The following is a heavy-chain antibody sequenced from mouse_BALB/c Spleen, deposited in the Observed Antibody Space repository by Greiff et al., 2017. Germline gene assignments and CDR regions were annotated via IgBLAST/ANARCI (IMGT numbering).Heavy chain of an antibody. V-gene: IGHV1-7*01. CDR2: INPSTGYT. J-gene: IGHJ4*01. D-gene: IGHD1-1*01. CDR1: GYTFTSYW. Sequence: QVQLQQSGAELAKPGASVKMSCKASGYTFTSYWMHWVKQRPGQGLEWIGYINPSTGYTEYNQKFKDKATLTADKSSSTAYMQLSSLSSEDSAVYYCARDYGSSDYAMDYWGQGTSVTVSA. CDR3: ARDYGSSDYAMDY.